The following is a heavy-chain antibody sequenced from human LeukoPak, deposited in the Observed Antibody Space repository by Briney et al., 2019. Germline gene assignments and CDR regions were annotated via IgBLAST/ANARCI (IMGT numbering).Heavy chain of an antibody. J-gene: IGHJ4*02. CDR3: ARDAKYYFGSRTYFFFEY. Sequence: KPSETLSLTCSVSGGSISSSAYYWGWIRQPPGQGLEWIGSIYYSGNTYYNPSLKSPVTISIDTSKNQFSLKLSSVTAADTAIYYCARDAKYYFGSRTYFFFEYWGQGTLLTVSS. V-gene: IGHV4-39*07. CDR2: IYYSGNT. D-gene: IGHD3-10*01. CDR1: GGSISSSAYY.